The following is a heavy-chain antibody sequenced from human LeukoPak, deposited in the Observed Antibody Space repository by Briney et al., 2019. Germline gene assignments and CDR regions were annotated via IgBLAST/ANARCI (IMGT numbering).Heavy chain of an antibody. V-gene: IGHV1-69*06. CDR3: AREVSPSLDNLSTVVTPALDY. CDR1: GGTFSSYA. Sequence: EASVKVSCKASGGTFSSYAISWVRQAPGQGLEWMGGIIPIFGTANYAQKFQGRVTITADKSTSTAYMELSSLRSEDTAVYYCAREVSPSLDNLSTVVTPALDYWGQGTLVTVSS. D-gene: IGHD4-23*01. CDR2: IIPIFGTA. J-gene: IGHJ4*02.